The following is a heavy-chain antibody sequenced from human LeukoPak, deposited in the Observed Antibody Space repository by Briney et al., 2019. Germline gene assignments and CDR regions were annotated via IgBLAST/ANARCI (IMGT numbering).Heavy chain of an antibody. D-gene: IGHD6-6*01. Sequence: SETLSLTCTASGGSISSYYWSWIRQPPGKGLEWIGYIYYSGSTNYNPSLKSRVTISVDTSKNQFSLKLSSVTAADTAVYYCARVPARGIAARPRGMDVWGQGTTVTVSS. V-gene: IGHV4-59*01. J-gene: IGHJ6*02. CDR1: GGSISSYY. CDR3: ARVPARGIAARPRGMDV. CDR2: IYYSGST.